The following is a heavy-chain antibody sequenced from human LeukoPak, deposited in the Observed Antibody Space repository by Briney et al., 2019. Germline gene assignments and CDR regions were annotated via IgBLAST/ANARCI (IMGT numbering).Heavy chain of an antibody. CDR2: INGDGRNI. J-gene: IGHJ6*02. CDR1: GFTFSSYW. D-gene: IGHD3-9*01. CDR3: TRDLMDYDVSTGLHHYYMDV. Sequence: GGALRLSCVASGFTFSSYWMHWVRQDPRKGLVGVSRINGDGRNINYADSVRGRFTISRDNAKNTLYLLMNTLRVEDTAVYYCTRDLMDYDVSTGLHHYYMDVWGQGTTVTVSS. V-gene: IGHV3-74*01.